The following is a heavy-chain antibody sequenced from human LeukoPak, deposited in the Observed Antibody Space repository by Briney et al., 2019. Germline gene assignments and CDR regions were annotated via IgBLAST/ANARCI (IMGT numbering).Heavy chain of an antibody. CDR1: GGSISSYY. J-gene: IGHJ4*02. Sequence: PSETLSLTCTVSGGSISSYYWSWIRQPPGKGLEWIGYIYYSGSTNYNPSLKSRVTISVDTSKNQFSLKLSSVTAADTAVYYCARQTSGWYVYWGQGTLVTVSS. CDR3: ARQTSGWYVY. D-gene: IGHD6-19*01. V-gene: IGHV4-59*08. CDR2: IYYSGST.